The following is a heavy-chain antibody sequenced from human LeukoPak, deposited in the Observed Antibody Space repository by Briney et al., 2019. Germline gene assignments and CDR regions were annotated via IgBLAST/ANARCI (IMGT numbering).Heavy chain of an antibody. J-gene: IGHJ4*02. V-gene: IGHV1-3*01. CDR2: INAGNGNT. Sequence: ASVKVSCKASGGTFSSYAISWVRQAPGQRLEWMGWINAGNGNTKYSQKFQGRVTITRDTSASTAYMELSSLRSEDTAVYYCAREGGSYYGIDYWGQGTLVTVSS. D-gene: IGHD1-26*01. CDR1: GGTFSSYA. CDR3: AREGGSYYGIDY.